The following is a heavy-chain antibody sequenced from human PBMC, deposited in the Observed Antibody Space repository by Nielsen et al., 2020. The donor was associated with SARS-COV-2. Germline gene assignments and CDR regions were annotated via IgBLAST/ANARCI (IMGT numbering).Heavy chain of an antibody. CDR3: ACRRDGYNYDTF. J-gene: IGHJ4*02. CDR2: INNDGSIT. D-gene: IGHD5-24*01. CDR1: GFAFSTYW. V-gene: IGHV3-74*01. Sequence: GESLKISCAASGFAFSTYWMHWVRQAPGKGLVWVARINNDGSITNYADFVTGRFTISRDNAGNTLYLQMDSLGAEDTAVYYCACRRDGYNYDTFWGQRTLVTVSS.